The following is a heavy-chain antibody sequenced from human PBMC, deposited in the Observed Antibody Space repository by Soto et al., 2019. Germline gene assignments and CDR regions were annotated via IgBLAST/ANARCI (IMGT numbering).Heavy chain of an antibody. Sequence: PWETLSLTCTVSGGAVNSYIYYWSWIRQPPGRGLEWIGYVYYTGRTNYNPSLKSRVTMSIDASRNQFSLKLSSVTAADTAVYYCAREFSNSPEAFDSWGQGSLVTVPS. CDR2: VYYTGRT. D-gene: IGHD6-6*01. CDR1: GGAVNSYIYY. J-gene: IGHJ4*02. V-gene: IGHV4-61*01. CDR3: AREFSNSPEAFDS.